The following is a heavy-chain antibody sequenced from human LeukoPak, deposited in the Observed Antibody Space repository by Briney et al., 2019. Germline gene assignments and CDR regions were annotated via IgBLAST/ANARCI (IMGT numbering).Heavy chain of an antibody. J-gene: IGHJ4*02. V-gene: IGHV3-7*01. CDR1: GFSFSNAW. Sequence: GGSLRLSCAASGFSFSNAWTSWVRQAPGKGLEWVANIKKDGSEKYYVDSVKGRFTISRDNAKTSLYLQMNSLRAEDTAVYYCARDLSGVAGYTYGRGIDYWGQGTLVTVSS. CDR3: ARDLSGVAGYTYGRGIDY. CDR2: IKKDGSEK. D-gene: IGHD5-18*01.